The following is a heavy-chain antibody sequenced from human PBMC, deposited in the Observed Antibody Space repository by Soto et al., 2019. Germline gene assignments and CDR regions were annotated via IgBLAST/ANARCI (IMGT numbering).Heavy chain of an antibody. Sequence: QVQLVQSGAEVKRPGASVKVSCKASGYTFTTYYMHWVRQAPGQGLEWLGIINPNGGSTTYAQKFQGRLTMTRDTSTSTVYLELSSLTSEDTAVYYCARAGYCSGGTCFHGNCDYWGQGTLVTVSA. J-gene: IGHJ4*02. CDR3: ARAGYCSGGTCFHGNCDY. D-gene: IGHD2-15*01. CDR2: INPNGGST. CDR1: GYTFTTYY. V-gene: IGHV1-46*01.